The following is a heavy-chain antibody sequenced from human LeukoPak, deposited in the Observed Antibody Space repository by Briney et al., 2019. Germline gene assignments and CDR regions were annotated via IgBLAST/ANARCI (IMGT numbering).Heavy chain of an antibody. CDR2: IYYSGST. CDR1: GGSISSSRYS. V-gene: IGHV4-61*05. D-gene: IGHD3-10*01. Sequence: SETLSLTCTVSGGSISSSRYSWGWIRQPPGKGLEWIGYIYYSGSTNYNPSLKSRVTISVDTSKNQFSLKLSSVTAADTAVYYCARGVIRFDPWGQGTLVTVSS. J-gene: IGHJ5*02. CDR3: ARGVIRFDP.